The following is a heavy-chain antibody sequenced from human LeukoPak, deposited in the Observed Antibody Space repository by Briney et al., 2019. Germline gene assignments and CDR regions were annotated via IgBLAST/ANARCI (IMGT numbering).Heavy chain of an antibody. V-gene: IGHV4-34*01. CDR1: GGSFSGYY. CDR2: INHSGST. D-gene: IGHD1-26*01. Sequence: PSETLSLTCAVYGGSFSGYYWSWIRQPPGKGLEWIGEINHSGSTYYNPSLKSRVTISVDTSKNQFSLKLSSVTAADTAVYYCARGYSGSYGRFDYWGQGTLVTVSS. CDR3: ARGYSGSYGRFDY. J-gene: IGHJ4*02.